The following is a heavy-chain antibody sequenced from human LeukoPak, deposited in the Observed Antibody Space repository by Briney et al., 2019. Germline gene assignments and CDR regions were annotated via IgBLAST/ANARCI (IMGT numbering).Heavy chain of an antibody. V-gene: IGHV3-66*01. CDR1: GFTVSSNY. D-gene: IGHD6-19*01. CDR3: ARDSSSGWQHDY. J-gene: IGHJ4*02. CDR2: IYSGGST. Sequence: GGSLRLSCAASGFTVSSNYMSWVRQAPGKGMEWVSVIYSGGSTSYADSVKGRFTISRDNSKNTLYLQMNSLIAEDTAVYYCARDSSSGWQHDYWGQGTLVTVSS.